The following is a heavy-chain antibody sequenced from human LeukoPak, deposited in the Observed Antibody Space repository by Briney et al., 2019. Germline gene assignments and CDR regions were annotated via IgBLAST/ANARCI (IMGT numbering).Heavy chain of an antibody. Sequence: ASVKVSCKASGYTFTGYYMHWVRQAPGQGLEWMGWINPNSGGTNYAQKFQGRVTMTRDTSISTAYMELSRLRSDDTAVYYCARDLYYGSGSLGYWGQGTLVTVSP. CDR1: GYTFTGYY. V-gene: IGHV1-2*02. CDR2: INPNSGGT. D-gene: IGHD3-10*01. J-gene: IGHJ4*02. CDR3: ARDLYYGSGSLGY.